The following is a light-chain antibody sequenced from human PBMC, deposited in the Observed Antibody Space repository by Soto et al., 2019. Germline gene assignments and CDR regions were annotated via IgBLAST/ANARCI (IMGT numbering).Light chain of an antibody. J-gene: IGKJ5*01. CDR3: QQYGSSPGIT. Sequence: VWLTRSPGTLSLSPGERATLSCRASQSVSSSYLAWYQQKPGQAPRLLIYGASSRATGIPDRFSGSGSGTDFTLTISRLEPEDFAVYYCQQYGSSPGITFGQGTRLEIK. V-gene: IGKV3-20*01. CDR2: GAS. CDR1: QSVSSSY.